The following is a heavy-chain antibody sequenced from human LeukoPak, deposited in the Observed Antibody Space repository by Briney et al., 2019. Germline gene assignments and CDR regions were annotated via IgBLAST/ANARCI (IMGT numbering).Heavy chain of an antibody. CDR3: AKRIAVGFRDAFDI. J-gene: IGHJ3*02. D-gene: IGHD6-19*01. Sequence: GGSLRLSCAASRFTFSSYALSWVRQAPRKGLEWVSAISGSGGSTYYADSVKGRFTISRDNSKNTLYLQMNSLRAEDTAVYYCAKRIAVGFRDAFDIWGQGTMVTVSS. V-gene: IGHV3-23*01. CDR1: RFTFSSYA. CDR2: ISGSGGST.